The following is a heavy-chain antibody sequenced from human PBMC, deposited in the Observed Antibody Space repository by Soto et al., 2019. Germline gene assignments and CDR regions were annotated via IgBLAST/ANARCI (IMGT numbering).Heavy chain of an antibody. J-gene: IGHJ6*02. CDR2: INPNSGGT. CDR1: GYTFTGYY. D-gene: IGHD2-8*01. CDR3: ARARVYGLIYYYYYGMDV. Sequence: ASVKVSCKASGYTFTGYYMHWVRQAPGQGLEWMGRINPNSGGTNYAQKFQGWVTMTRDTSISTAYMELSRLRSDDTAVYYCARARVYGLIYYYYYGMDVWGQGTTVTVSS. V-gene: IGHV1-2*04.